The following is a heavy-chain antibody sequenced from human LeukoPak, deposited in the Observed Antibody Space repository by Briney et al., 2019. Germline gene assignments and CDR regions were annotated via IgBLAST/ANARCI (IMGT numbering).Heavy chain of an antibody. J-gene: IGHJ4*02. D-gene: IGHD4-17*01. Sequence: GGSLRLSCAASGFTFSDYYMSWIRQAPGKGLEWVSVIYSGGSTYYADSVKGRFTISRDNSKNTLYLQMNSLRAEDTAVYYCARVPTTVTTVYFDYWGQGTLVTVSS. CDR1: GFTFSDYY. CDR2: IYSGGST. V-gene: IGHV3-53*01. CDR3: ARVPTTVTTVYFDY.